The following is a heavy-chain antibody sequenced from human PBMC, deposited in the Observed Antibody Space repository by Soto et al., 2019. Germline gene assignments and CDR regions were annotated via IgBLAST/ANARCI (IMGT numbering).Heavy chain of an antibody. V-gene: IGHV3-30*18. CDR3: AKDGRHNFDY. CDR2: MSYDGSNE. CDR1: GFTFSHYA. J-gene: IGHJ4*02. Sequence: QVQLVESGGGVVQPGRSLRLSCAASGFTFSHYAMHWVRQAPGKGLEWVALMSYDGSNEYYADSVKGRFTISRDNSKNTLYLQMNSLRAEYTAVYYCAKDGRHNFDYWGQGTLVTVSS.